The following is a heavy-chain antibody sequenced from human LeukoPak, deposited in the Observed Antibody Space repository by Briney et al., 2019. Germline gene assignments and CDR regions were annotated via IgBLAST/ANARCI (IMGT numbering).Heavy chain of an antibody. J-gene: IGHJ4*02. CDR1: GYTFTGYY. Sequence: ASVKVSCKASGYTFTGYYMHWVRQAPGQGLEWMGWINPNSGGTNYAQKLQGRVTMTTDTSTSTAYMELRSLRSDDTAVYYCAKEAIQLWSYDYWGQGTLVTVSS. V-gene: IGHV1-2*02. CDR3: AKEAIQLWSYDY. D-gene: IGHD5-18*01. CDR2: INPNSGGT.